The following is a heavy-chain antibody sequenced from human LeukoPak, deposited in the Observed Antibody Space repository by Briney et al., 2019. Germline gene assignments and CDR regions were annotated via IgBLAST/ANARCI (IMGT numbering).Heavy chain of an antibody. CDR1: GGTFSSYA. D-gene: IGHD3-22*01. CDR2: IIPIFGTA. V-gene: IGHV1-69*01. CDR3: ARDPYYYDSSGYYYYYGMDV. J-gene: IGHJ6*02. Sequence: ASVKVSCKASGGTFSSYAISWVRQAPGQGLEWMGGIIPIFGTANYAQKFQGRVTITADESTSTAYMELSSLRSKDTAVYYCARDPYYYDSSGYYYYYGMDVWGQGTTVTVSS.